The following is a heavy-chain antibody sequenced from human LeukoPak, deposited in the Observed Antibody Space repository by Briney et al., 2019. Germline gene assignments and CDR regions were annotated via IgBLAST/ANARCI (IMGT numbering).Heavy chain of an antibody. Sequence: ASVKVSCKASGYTFTSYYMYWVRQAPGQGLEWMGMINPSGGSTSYAQEFQGRVTMTRDTSTSTVYMELSSLRSEDTAVYYCARDQALRYFDWFGLSDAFDIWGQGTMVTVSS. V-gene: IGHV1-46*01. D-gene: IGHD3-9*01. J-gene: IGHJ3*02. CDR1: GYTFTSYY. CDR2: INPSGGST. CDR3: ARDQALRYFDWFGLSDAFDI.